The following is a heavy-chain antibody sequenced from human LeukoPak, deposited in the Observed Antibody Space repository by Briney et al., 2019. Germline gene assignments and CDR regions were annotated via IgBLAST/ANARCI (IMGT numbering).Heavy chain of an antibody. D-gene: IGHD1-26*01. CDR3: AFYSGSYAEDAFDI. V-gene: IGHV3-7*01. CDR1: GFTFSSYW. J-gene: IGHJ3*02. CDR2: IKQDGSEK. Sequence: GGSLRLSCAASGFTFSSYWMSWVRQAPGKGLEWVANIKQDGSEKYYVDSVKGRFTISRDNAKNSLYLQMNSLRAEDTAVYYCAFYSGSYAEDAFDIWGQGTMVTASS.